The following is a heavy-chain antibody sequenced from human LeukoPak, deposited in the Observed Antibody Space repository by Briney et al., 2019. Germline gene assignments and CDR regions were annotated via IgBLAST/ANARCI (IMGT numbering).Heavy chain of an antibody. Sequence: ASVKVSCKASGYTFTGYSINWQRQAPGQGLEWMGWITTSTGNPTYAQGFTGRFVFSLDTSVSTTYLHINSLKAEDTAVYYCARDASTINFDYWGQGTLVTVSS. D-gene: IGHD5/OR15-5a*01. V-gene: IGHV7-4-1*02. CDR3: ARDASTINFDY. CDR1: GYTFTGYS. CDR2: ITTSTGNP. J-gene: IGHJ4*02.